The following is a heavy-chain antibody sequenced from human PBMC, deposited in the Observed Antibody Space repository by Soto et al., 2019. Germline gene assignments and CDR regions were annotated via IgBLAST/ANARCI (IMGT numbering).Heavy chain of an antibody. CDR2: INPNSGGT. V-gene: IGHV1-2*02. D-gene: IGHD3-22*01. J-gene: IGHJ4*02. CDR3: ARRKGDYYDSSGYHYYFDY. CDR1: GYTFTDYY. Sequence: SSVKVSCKASGYTFTDYYVHWVRQAPGQGLEWMGWINPNSGGTKSAQKFQGRVTMTRDTSISTAYMELSRLRSDDTAVYYRARRKGDYYDSSGYHYYFDYWGQGTLVTVSS.